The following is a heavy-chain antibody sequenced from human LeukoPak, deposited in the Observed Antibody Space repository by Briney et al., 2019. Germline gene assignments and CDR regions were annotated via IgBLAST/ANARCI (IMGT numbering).Heavy chain of an antibody. D-gene: IGHD6-19*01. Sequence: GGSLRLSCAASGLTFSSYDMSWVRQAPGKGLEWVSGINKSGGGTYYADSVKGRFAMSRDNSKNTLFLQMNSLRAEDTAVYYCAKVTWSSSGSDYWGQGTLVTVSS. J-gene: IGHJ4*02. V-gene: IGHV3-23*01. CDR3: AKVTWSSSGSDY. CDR2: INKSGGGT. CDR1: GLTFSSYD.